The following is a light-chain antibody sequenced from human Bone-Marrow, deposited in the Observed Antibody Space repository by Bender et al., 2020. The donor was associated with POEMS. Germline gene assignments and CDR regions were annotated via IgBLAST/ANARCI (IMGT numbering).Light chain of an antibody. J-gene: IGLJ3*02. CDR3: CSYAGSYTWV. CDR1: SSDVGGYNY. Sequence: QSALTQPRSVSGSPGQSVTISCTGTSSDVGGYNYVSWYQQHPGKAPKLMIYDVNKRPSGVPDRFSGSKSGSKSGNTASLTISGLQAEDEADYYCCSYAGSYTWVFGGGTKLTVL. V-gene: IGLV2-11*01. CDR2: DVN.